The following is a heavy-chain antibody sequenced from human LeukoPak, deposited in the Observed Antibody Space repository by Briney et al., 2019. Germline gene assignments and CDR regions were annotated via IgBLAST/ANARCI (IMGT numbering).Heavy chain of an antibody. D-gene: IGHD2-2*01. V-gene: IGHV3-23*01. Sequence: GGSLRLSCAASGFTLSSYAMSWVRQAPGKGLEWVSAISGSGGSTYYADSVKGRFTISRDNSKNTLYLQMNSLRAEDTAVYYCAKDSQVPAAKEGTFGYWGQGTLVTVSS. J-gene: IGHJ4*02. CDR2: ISGSGGST. CDR3: AKDSQVPAAKEGTFGY. CDR1: GFTLSSYA.